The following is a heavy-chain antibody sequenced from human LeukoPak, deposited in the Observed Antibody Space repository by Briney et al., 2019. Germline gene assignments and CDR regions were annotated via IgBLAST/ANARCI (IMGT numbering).Heavy chain of an antibody. CDR3: ARGTTVTILDY. V-gene: IGHV1-3*01. CDR2: INAGNGNT. Sequence: ASVKVSCKASGYTFTSYAMHWVRQAPGQSLGWMGWINAGNGNTKYSQKLQGRVNITRDTSASTAYMELSSLRSEDTAVYYCARGTTVTILDYWGQGTLVTVSS. D-gene: IGHD4-17*01. J-gene: IGHJ4*02. CDR1: GYTFTSYA.